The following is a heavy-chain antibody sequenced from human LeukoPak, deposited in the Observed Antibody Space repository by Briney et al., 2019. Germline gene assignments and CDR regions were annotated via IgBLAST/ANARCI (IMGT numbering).Heavy chain of an antibody. V-gene: IGHV1-3*03. D-gene: IGHD1-26*01. Sequence: ASVKVSCKASGYTFTRNALHWVRQAPGQRLEWMGWINAGNGNTQYSQEFQSRVTFSRDTSASTAYMELSSLRSEDMAVYYCARSLGVGSTLDYWGQGTLVTVSS. CDR2: INAGNGNT. CDR1: GYTFTRNA. J-gene: IGHJ4*02. CDR3: ARSLGVGSTLDY.